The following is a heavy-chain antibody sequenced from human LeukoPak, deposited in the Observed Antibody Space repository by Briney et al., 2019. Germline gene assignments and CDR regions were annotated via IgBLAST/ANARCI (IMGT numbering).Heavy chain of an antibody. Sequence: GASVKVSCKASGYTLTSYGISWVRQVPGQGLEWMGWISVYNGNTNYAQKLQGRVTMTTDTSTSTAYMELKSLRSDDTAVYYCARDGSATWNEDFYYYYYGMDVWGQGTTVTVSS. CDR2: ISVYNGNT. CDR1: GYTLTSYG. D-gene: IGHD1-1*01. J-gene: IGHJ6*02. V-gene: IGHV1-18*01. CDR3: ARDGSATWNEDFYYYYYGMDV.